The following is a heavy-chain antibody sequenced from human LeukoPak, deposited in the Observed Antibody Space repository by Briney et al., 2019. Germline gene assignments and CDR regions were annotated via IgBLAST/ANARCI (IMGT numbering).Heavy chain of an antibody. V-gene: IGHV6-1*01. CDR3: GRETDFGVVTN. CDR2: TYYRSQQWHS. CDR1: GDSVSSNGAS. D-gene: IGHD3-3*01. J-gene: IGHJ4*02. Sequence: SQTLSLTCAISGDSVSSNGASWNWIRQSPSRGLEWLGRTYYRSQQWHSDYAPSVKGRITLNPDASKNQFSLQLNSVTPEDTAVYYCGRETDFGVVTNWGQGTLVTVSS.